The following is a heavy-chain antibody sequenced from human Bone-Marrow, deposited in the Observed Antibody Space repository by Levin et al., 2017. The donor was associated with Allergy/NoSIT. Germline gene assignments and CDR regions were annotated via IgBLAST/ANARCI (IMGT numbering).Heavy chain of an antibody. CDR3: ARDMGVAGTSTDY. D-gene: IGHD6-19*01. V-gene: IGHV3-33*01. CDR2: IWYDGSNK. Sequence: GESLKISCAASGFTFSSYGMHWVRQAPGKGLEWVAVIWYDGSNKYYADSVKGRFTISRDNSKNTLYLQMNSLRAEDTAVYYCARDMGVAGTSTDYWGQGTLVTVSS. CDR1: GFTFSSYG. J-gene: IGHJ4*02.